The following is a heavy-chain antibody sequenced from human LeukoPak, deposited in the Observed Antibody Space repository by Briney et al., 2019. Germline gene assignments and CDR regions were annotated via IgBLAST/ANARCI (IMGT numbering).Heavy chain of an antibody. CDR1: GFTVSSNY. CDR3: AARPYCTTATCPKTNWFDP. CDR2: IYSGGST. V-gene: IGHV3-66*01. Sequence: GGSLRLSCAASGFTVSSNYMSWVRQAPGKGLEWVSVIYSGGSTYYADSVKGRFTVSRDNSKNTLYLQMNSMRADDTAVYYCAARPYCTTATCPKTNWFDPWGQGTLVTVSS. D-gene: IGHD2-8*01. J-gene: IGHJ5*02.